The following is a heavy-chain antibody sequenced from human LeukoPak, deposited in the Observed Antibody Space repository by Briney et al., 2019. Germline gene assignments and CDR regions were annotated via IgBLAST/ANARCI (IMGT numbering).Heavy chain of an antibody. V-gene: IGHV3-74*01. D-gene: IGHD2-15*01. CDR2: IDSDASRT. J-gene: IGHJ3*01. CDR1: GFTFNNYW. CDR3: ARYCNGDTCDGALDL. Sequence: PGGSLRLSCAASGFTFNNYWIHWVRQVPGKDLVWVSRIDSDASRTNYADSVKGRFTISRDNVKNMVYLQMSSLTVEDTAAYYCARYCNGDTCDGALDLWGQGTLVTVSS.